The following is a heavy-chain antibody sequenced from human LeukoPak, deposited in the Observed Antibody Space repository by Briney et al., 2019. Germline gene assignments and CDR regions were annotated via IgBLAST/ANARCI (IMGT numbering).Heavy chain of an antibody. CDR1: GFTFSSYE. D-gene: IGHD6-13*01. J-gene: IGHJ6*02. CDR3: ARGRQQLGYYYGMDV. V-gene: IGHV3-48*03. Sequence: GGSLRLSCAASGFTFSSYEMNWVRQAPGKGLEWVSYISSSGSTIYYADSVKGRFTISRDNAKNSLYLQMDSLRAEDTAVYYCARGRQQLGYYYGMDVWGQGTTVTVSS. CDR2: ISSSGSTI.